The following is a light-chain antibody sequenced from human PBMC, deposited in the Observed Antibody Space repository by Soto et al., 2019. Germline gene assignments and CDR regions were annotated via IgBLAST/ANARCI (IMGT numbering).Light chain of an antibody. J-gene: IGKJ5*01. CDR1: QSISSW. V-gene: IGKV1-5*01. CDR2: DAS. Sequence: DIQMTQSPSTLSASVGDRVTITCRASQSISSWLAWYQQKPGKAPKLLIYDASSLESGVPSRFRGSGSGTEYTLTISSLQPDDFATYYCQQYNNWPITFGQGTRLEIK. CDR3: QQYNNWPIT.